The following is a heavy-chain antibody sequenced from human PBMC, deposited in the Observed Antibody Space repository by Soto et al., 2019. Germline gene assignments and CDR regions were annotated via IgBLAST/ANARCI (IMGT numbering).Heavy chain of an antibody. CDR2: IYWDDDK. D-gene: IGHD2-15*01. Sequence: QITLKESGPTLVKPTQTLTLTCTFSGFSLSTSGVGVGWIRQPPGKALEWLALIYWDDDKRYSPSLKSRLTITKDTSKNQVVLTMTNMDPVDTATYYGAHRRYCSGGSCSTEAFDIWGQGTMVTVSS. V-gene: IGHV2-5*02. CDR3: AHRRYCSGGSCSTEAFDI. CDR1: GFSLSTSGVG. J-gene: IGHJ3*02.